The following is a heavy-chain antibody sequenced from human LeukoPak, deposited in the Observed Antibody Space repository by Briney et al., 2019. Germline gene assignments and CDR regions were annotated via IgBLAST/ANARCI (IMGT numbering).Heavy chain of an antibody. CDR3: VGSYRNGYNYVDY. J-gene: IGHJ4*02. V-gene: IGHV3-33*01. CDR1: GFTFSSYG. CDR2: IWFDGSNK. Sequence: GGSLRLSCAASGFTFSSYGMHWVRQAPGKGLEWVALIWFDGSNKYYADSVKGRFTISRDNSKNTLYLQMNSLKTEDTGVYYCVGSYRNGYNYVDYWGQGTLVTVSS. D-gene: IGHD5-24*01.